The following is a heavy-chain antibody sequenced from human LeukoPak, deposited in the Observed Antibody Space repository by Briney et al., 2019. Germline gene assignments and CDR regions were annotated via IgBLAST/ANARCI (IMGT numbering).Heavy chain of an antibody. J-gene: IGHJ5*02. CDR2: IIPIFGTA. D-gene: IGHD3-9*01. CDR3: ARESYYDILTGYYLNWFDP. CDR1: GGTFSSYA. Sequence: SVKVSCKASGGTFSSYAISWVRQAPGQGLEWMGRIIPIFGTANYAQKFQGRVTITTDTSTSTAYMELRSLRSDDTAVYYCARESYYDILTGYYLNWFDPWGQGTLVTVSS. V-gene: IGHV1-69*05.